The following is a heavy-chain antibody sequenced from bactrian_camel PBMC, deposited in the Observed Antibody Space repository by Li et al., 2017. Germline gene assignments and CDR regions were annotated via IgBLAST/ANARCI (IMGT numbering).Heavy chain of an antibody. CDR1: GYTVSSQC. J-gene: IGHJ6*01. D-gene: IGHD3*01. CDR2: VLERGTT. V-gene: IGHV3S55*01. Sequence: HVQLVESGGGSAQAGGSLRLSCAASGYTVSSQCMGWFRQAPGKAREGIADVLERGTTYYAASMKSRFTISRDNDKNTLYLEMSSLKPEDTAMYYCAASSGGNCPISRATGRIVAGDFRYWGQGTQVTVS. CDR3: AASSGGNCPISRATGRIVAGDFRY.